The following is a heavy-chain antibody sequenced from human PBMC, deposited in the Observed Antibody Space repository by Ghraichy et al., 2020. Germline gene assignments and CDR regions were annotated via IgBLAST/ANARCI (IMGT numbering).Heavy chain of an antibody. V-gene: IGHV4-39*01. CDR2: IYYSERT. CDR1: GGSITSESDY. D-gene: IGHD5-12*01. J-gene: IGHJ6*02. Sequence: SETLSLTCIVSGGSITSESDYWGWIRQPPGKGLEWIGSIYYSERTYYNPSLKSRVTISVDTSKNQFSLKLRSVTAADTSVYYCARHGDTKEGGDEPGVYAMDVWGQGTAVTVSS. CDR3: ARHGDTKEGGDEPGVYAMDV.